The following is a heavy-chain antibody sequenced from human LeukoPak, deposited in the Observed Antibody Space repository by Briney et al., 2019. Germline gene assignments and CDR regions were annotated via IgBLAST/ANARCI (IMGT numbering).Heavy chain of an antibody. D-gene: IGHD4/OR15-4a*01. J-gene: IGHJ4*02. Sequence: GGPLRLSCAASGYTVRSYSMNCVLQAPGKGLEWVSSISSTSSYIYYADSVKGRFPISRDNAKNSVYLQMNSLRAEDTCVYRCMXPXXQXXXXDYWGXXTXVTVSS. CDR2: ISSTSSYI. CDR3: MXPXXQXXXXDY. V-gene: IGHV3-21*01. CDR1: GYTVRSYS.